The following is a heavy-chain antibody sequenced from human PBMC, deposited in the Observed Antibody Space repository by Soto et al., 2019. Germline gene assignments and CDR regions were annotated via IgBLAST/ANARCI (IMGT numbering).Heavy chain of an antibody. Sequence: GASVKVSCKPSGYTFTGYYMHWVRQAPGQGLEWMGWINPNSGGTKYAQKFQGWVTMTRDTSISTAYMELSRLTSDDTAVYYCARKSFNSGSCDYFDHWGQGTPVTVS. CDR3: ARKSFNSGSCDYFDH. D-gene: IGHD3-10*01. J-gene: IGHJ4*02. CDR2: INPNSGGT. V-gene: IGHV1-2*04. CDR1: GYTFTGYY.